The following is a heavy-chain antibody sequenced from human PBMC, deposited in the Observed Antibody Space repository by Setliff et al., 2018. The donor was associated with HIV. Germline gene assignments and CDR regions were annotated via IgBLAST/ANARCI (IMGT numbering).Heavy chain of an antibody. D-gene: IGHD4-17*01. CDR2: ISGFNGKI. V-gene: IGHV1-18*01. J-gene: IGHJ6*03. CDR3: ARDLGGEHDYADPAYMDV. Sequence: ASVKVSCKASGYTFSSYGISWVRQAPGQGLEWMGWISGFNGKINYAENFQGRVTLTTDSSASTAHMELWSLTSDDTVVYYCARDLGGEHDYADPAYMDVWGKGTTVTVSS. CDR1: GYTFSSYG.